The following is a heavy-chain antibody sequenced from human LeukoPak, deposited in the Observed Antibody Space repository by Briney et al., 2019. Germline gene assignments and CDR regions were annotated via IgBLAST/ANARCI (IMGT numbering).Heavy chain of an antibody. CDR1: GGSISSYY. CDR3: ARAPAYCGGDCYLDY. D-gene: IGHD2-21*02. CDR2: IYTSGST. J-gene: IGHJ4*02. V-gene: IGHV4-4*07. Sequence: SETLSLTCTVSGGSISSYYWNWIRQPAGKGLEWIGRIYTSGSTNYNPSLKSRVTMSIDTSKNQFSLKLSSLTAADTAVYYCARAPAYCGGDCYLDYWGQGTLVTVSS.